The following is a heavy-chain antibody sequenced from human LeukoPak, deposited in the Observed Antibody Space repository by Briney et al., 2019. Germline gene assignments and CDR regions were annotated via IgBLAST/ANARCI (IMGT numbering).Heavy chain of an antibody. CDR2: IYPGDSDT. V-gene: IGHV5-51*01. CDR1: GYSFTSYW. CDR3: ARQVETVAGILFDY. Sequence: GESLKISCEGSGYSFTSYWIGWVRQMPGKGLEWMGIIYPGDSDTRYSPSLQGQVTISVDKSISTAYLQWSSLTASDTAMYYCARQVETVAGILFDYWGQGTLVTVSS. J-gene: IGHJ4*02. D-gene: IGHD6-19*01.